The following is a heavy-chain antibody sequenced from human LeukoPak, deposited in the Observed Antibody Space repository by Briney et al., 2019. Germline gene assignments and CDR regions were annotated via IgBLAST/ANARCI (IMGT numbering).Heavy chain of an antibody. J-gene: IGHJ4*02. CDR3: AGGTTGTTGNY. CDR1: GYTFTIYA. CDR2: INAGNGNT. V-gene: IGHV1-3*01. Sequence: ASVTVSCTASGYTFTIYAMHWVRQAPGQRLEWMGWINAGNGNTKYSQKFQGRVTITRDTSASTAYMELSSLRSEDTAVYYCAGGTTGTTGNYWGQGTLVTVSS. D-gene: IGHD1-1*01.